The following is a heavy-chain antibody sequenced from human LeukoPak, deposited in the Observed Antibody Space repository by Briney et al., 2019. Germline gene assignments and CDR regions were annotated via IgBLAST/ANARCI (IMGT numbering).Heavy chain of an antibody. Sequence: KPGASVKVSCKASGYTFINYGISWMRQAPGQGLECMGWISPYNGNTNSAQKLQGRVTMTTDTSTSTAYTELRSLRSDDTAVYYCARTTRGSRGDYYYYMDVWGKGTTVTVSS. J-gene: IGHJ6*03. V-gene: IGHV1-18*01. D-gene: IGHD4-17*01. CDR1: GYTFINYG. CDR2: ISPYNGNT. CDR3: ARTTRGSRGDYYYYMDV.